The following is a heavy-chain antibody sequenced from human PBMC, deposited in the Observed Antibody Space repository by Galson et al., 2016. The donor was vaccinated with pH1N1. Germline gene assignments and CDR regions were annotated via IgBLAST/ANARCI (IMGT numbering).Heavy chain of an antibody. Sequence: QSGAEVKKSGESLKISCEASGYTFTDYWIGWVRQTPGTDLEWIGIIYPRDSDTRYRPSFQCPVTFSADESISAAYLQWSSLKASDSGIYYCAREDPSGFYPHWGQGTLVTVSS. J-gene: IGHJ4*02. V-gene: IGHV5-51*01. CDR1: GYTFTDYW. CDR2: IYPRDSDT. D-gene: IGHD3-22*01. CDR3: AREDPSGFYPH.